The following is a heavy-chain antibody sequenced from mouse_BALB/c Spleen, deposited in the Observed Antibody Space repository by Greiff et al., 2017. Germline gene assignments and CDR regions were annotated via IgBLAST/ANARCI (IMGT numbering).Heavy chain of an antibody. CDR2: ISDGGSYT. D-gene: IGHD2-4*01. V-gene: IGHV5-4*02. CDR1: GFTFSDYY. Sequence: DVKLVESGGGLVKPGGSLKLSCAASGFTFSDYYMYWVRQTPEKRLEWVATISDGGSYTYYPDSVKGRFTISRDNPKNTLFLQMTSLRSEDTAMYYCARKGITAAMDYWGQGTSVTVSS. J-gene: IGHJ4*01. CDR3: ARKGITAAMDY.